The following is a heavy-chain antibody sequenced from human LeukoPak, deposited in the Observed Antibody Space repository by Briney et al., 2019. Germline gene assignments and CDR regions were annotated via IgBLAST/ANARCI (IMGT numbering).Heavy chain of an antibody. J-gene: IGHJ4*02. CDR1: GGSISSSNW. D-gene: IGHD5/OR15-5a*01. V-gene: IGHV4-4*02. CDR2: IYYSGST. Sequence: KSSGTLSLTCAVSGGSISSSNWWSWVRQPPGKGLEWIGSIYYSGSTYYNPSLKSRVTISVDTSKNQFSLKLSSVTAADTAVYYCARCLLSEVFDYWGQGTLVTVSS. CDR3: ARCLLSEVFDY.